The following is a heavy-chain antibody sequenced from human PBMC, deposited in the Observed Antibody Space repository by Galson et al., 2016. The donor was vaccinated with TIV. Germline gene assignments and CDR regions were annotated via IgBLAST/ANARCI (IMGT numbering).Heavy chain of an antibody. CDR2: ISYDGNKK. CDR1: GFTFSNYA. J-gene: IGHJ4*02. CDR3: ARGITIFGVAIITAPFDY. V-gene: IGHV3-30-3*01. D-gene: IGHD3-3*01. Sequence: SLRPSCAASGFTFSNYAMHWVRQAPGKGLEWVAVISYDGNKKYYADSVKGRFTISRDNSKNTLYLQMNSLRVEDTAVFYCARGITIFGVAIITAPFDYGGQGTLVTVSS.